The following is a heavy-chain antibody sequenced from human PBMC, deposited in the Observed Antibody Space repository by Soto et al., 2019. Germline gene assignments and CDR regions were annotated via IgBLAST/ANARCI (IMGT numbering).Heavy chain of an antibody. Sequence: SVKFSCKASVGTFSSYAISWVRQAPGQGLEWMGGIIPIFGTANYAQKFQGRVTITADESTSTAYMELSSLRSEDTAVYYCARGGIAAAGADNRFDHWGQGTLVNVS. J-gene: IGHJ5*02. V-gene: IGHV1-69*13. CDR2: IIPIFGTA. CDR3: ARGGIAAAGADNRFDH. D-gene: IGHD6-13*01. CDR1: VGTFSSYA.